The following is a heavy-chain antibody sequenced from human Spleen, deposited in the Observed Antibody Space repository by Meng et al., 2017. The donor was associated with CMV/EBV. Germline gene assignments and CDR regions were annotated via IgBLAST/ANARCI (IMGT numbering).Heavy chain of an antibody. J-gene: IGHJ4*02. V-gene: IGHV3-23*01. D-gene: IGHD2-15*01. Sequence: TFRTFAMSWVRQAPGKGLEWVSAMNTNGDSTYYADSVMGRFTISRDNSRNTLYLQMNSLRAEDTAVYYCANLGASYCSGGSCARFDYWGQGTLVTVSS. CDR3: ANLGASYCSGGSCARFDY. CDR2: MNTNGDST. CDR1: TFRTFA.